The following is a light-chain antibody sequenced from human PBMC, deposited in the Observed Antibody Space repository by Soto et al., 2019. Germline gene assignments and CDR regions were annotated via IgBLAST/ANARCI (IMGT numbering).Light chain of an antibody. J-gene: IGLJ1*01. CDR3: QTWGTGIHYV. V-gene: IGLV4-69*01. Sequence: QPVLTQSPSASASLGASVKLTCNLSSGHSSYAIAWHQQQPEKGPRYLMKVNSDGSHSKGDGIPDRFSGSSSGAERYLTISSLQSEDEADYYCQTWGTGIHYVFGTVTKLTVL. CDR2: VNSDGSH. CDR1: SGHSSYA.